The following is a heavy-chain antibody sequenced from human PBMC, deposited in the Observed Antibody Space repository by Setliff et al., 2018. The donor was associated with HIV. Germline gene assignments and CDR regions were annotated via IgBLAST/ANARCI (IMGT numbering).Heavy chain of an antibody. CDR2: ISAYNGNT. Sequence: ASVKVSCKASGYNFTIFGITWVRQAPGQGLEWMGWISAYNGNTNYAQKLQGRITLTIDTVTTTAYMDLKSLTSDDTAMYYCARAPPINFWSGYYTGPQGWFDSWGQGSLVTVSS. CDR1: GYNFTIFG. CDR3: ARAPPINFWSGYYTGPQGWFDS. D-gene: IGHD3-3*01. J-gene: IGHJ5*01. V-gene: IGHV1-18*01.